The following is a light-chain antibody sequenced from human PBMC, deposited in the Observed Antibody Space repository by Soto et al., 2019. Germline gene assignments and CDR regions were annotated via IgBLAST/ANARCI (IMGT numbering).Light chain of an antibody. CDR3: QQYHNWPRT. Sequence: ETVMTQSPATPSVSPGESATLSCRAGQSVSSNLAWYQQRPGQAPRLLMYGASTRATGIPARFSGSGSGTEFTLTISSLQSEDFAVYYCQQYHNWPRTFGQGTKVEIK. J-gene: IGKJ1*01. CDR1: QSVSSN. V-gene: IGKV3-15*01. CDR2: GAS.